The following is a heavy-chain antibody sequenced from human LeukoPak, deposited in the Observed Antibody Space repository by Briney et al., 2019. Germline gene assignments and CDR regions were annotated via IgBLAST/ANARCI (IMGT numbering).Heavy chain of an antibody. Sequence: SETLSLTCTVSGGSISSSSYFWNWIRQPPGKGLEWIGSIYYSGSTYYNPSLKSRVTISLDMSKNQFSLRLSSVTAADTAVYYCARGFLMLRGSNGWFDPWGQGTLVTVSS. D-gene: IGHD3-10*01. CDR3: ARGFLMLRGSNGWFDP. CDR2: IYYSGST. CDR1: GGSISSSSYF. J-gene: IGHJ5*02. V-gene: IGHV4-39*07.